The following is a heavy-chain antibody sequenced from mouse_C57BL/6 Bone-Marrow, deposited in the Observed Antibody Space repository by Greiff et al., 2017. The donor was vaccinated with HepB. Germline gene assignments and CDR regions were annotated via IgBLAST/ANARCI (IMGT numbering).Heavy chain of an antibody. Sequence: EVKVEESGGGLVKPGGSLKLSCAASGFTFSDYGMHWVRQAPEKGLEWVAYISSGSSTIYYADTVKGRFTISRDNAKNTLFLQMTSLRSEDTAMYYCATTMIRRAWFAYWGQGTLVTVSA. CDR2: ISSGSSTI. V-gene: IGHV5-17*01. D-gene: IGHD2-4*01. CDR3: ATTMIRRAWFAY. J-gene: IGHJ3*01. CDR1: GFTFSDYG.